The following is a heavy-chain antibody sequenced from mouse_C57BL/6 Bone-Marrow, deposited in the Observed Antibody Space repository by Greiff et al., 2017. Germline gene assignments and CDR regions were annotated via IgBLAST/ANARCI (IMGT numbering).Heavy chain of an antibody. CDR3: ARDYYGSQVSYYYAMDY. J-gene: IGHJ4*01. CDR2: IYPGSGST. Sequence: VKLQESGAELVKPGASVKMSCKASGYTFTSYWITWVKQRPGQGLEWIGDIYPGSGSTNYNEKFKSKATLTVDTSSSTAYMQLSSLTSEDSAVYYCARDYYGSQVSYYYAMDYWGQGTSVTVSS. CDR1: GYTFTSYW. D-gene: IGHD1-1*01. V-gene: IGHV1-55*01.